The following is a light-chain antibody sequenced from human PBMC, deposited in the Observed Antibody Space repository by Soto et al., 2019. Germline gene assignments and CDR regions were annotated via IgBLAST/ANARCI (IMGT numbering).Light chain of an antibody. Sequence: QSALTQPPSASGSPGQSVTISCTGTSSDVGGFNYVSWYQQHPGKAPKLMIYEVSKRPSGLTDRFSGSKSGNTASLTASGLQAGDEADYYCSSYAGSNNVVFGGGTQLTVL. CDR3: SSYAGSNNVV. CDR1: SSDVGGFNY. J-gene: IGLJ2*01. CDR2: EVS. V-gene: IGLV2-8*01.